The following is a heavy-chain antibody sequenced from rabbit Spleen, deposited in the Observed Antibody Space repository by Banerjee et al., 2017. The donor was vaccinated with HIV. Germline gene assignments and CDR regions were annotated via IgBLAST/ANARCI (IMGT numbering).Heavy chain of an antibody. CDR3: ARDTGSSFSSYGMDL. J-gene: IGHJ6*01. CDR2: IAGDSSGFT. CDR1: GFSLTSSDY. D-gene: IGHD8-1*01. Sequence: QSLEESGGDLVKPGASLTLTCTTSGFSLTSSDYMCWVRQAPGKGLEWIACIAGDSSGFTYSATWAKGRFTISKTSSTTVTLQMTSLTVADTATYFCARDTGSSFSSYGMDLWGPGTLVTVS. V-gene: IGHV1S40*01.